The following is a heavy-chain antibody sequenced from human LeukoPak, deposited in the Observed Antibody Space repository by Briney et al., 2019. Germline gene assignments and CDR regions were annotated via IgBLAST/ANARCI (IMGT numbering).Heavy chain of an antibody. CDR2: IKQDGSEK. V-gene: IGHV3-7*01. D-gene: IGHD3-9*01. J-gene: IGHJ4*02. CDR3: CLRRGLLRYFDWLEY. CDR1: GFTFSNYW. Sequence: GGSLRLSCAASGFTFSNYWMTWVRQAPGKGLEWVANIKQDGSEKYYVDSVKGRFTISRDNAKNSLYLQMNSLRAEDTAVYYCCLRRGLLRYFDWLEYWGQGTLVTVSS.